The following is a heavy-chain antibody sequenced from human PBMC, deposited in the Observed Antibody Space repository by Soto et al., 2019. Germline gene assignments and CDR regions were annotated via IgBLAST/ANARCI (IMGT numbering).Heavy chain of an antibody. J-gene: IGHJ3*02. D-gene: IGHD6-13*01. CDR1: GYTFTTYA. CDR2: INAGNGNT. Sequence: QVQLVQSGAEVKKPGASVKVSCKASGYTFTTYAIHWVRQAPGQRLEWMGWINAGNGNTKYSQKFQGRVTITTDTSASTAYMELSSLRYEDTAVYYCARGRTIVAAGTRAFDIWGQGTMVTVSS. V-gene: IGHV1-3*01. CDR3: ARGRTIVAAGTRAFDI.